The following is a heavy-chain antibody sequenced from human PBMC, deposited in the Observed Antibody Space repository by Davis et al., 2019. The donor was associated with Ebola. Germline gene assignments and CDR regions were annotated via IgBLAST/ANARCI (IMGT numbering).Heavy chain of an antibody. CDR3: AAEGDTGAYED. D-gene: IGHD7-27*01. Sequence: SETLSLTCSVSGASVRSDSYYWTWIRRPPGKGLEWLGYIFYTGNTNYNSSLKSRLTISRDTSTNQFSLKLTSMTAADTAVYYCAAEGDTGAYEDWGQGSLVTVSS. J-gene: IGHJ4*02. V-gene: IGHV4-61*01. CDR2: IFYTGNT. CDR1: GASVRSDSYY.